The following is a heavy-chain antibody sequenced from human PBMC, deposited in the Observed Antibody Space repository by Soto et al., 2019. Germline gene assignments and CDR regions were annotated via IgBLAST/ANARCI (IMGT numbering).Heavy chain of an antibody. D-gene: IGHD4-4*01. Sequence: EVQLLESGGGLVQPGGSLRLSCAVSGFTFSSYAMSWVRQAAGKGLEWVSAISASGSSTYYADSVKGRFTISRDNSKNTVYRKMTSLRAGDTAEYYCARGGSESNYAWDYWGQGTLVPVSS. V-gene: IGHV3-23*01. CDR3: ARGGSESNYAWDY. CDR2: ISASGSST. J-gene: IGHJ4*02. CDR1: GFTFSSYA.